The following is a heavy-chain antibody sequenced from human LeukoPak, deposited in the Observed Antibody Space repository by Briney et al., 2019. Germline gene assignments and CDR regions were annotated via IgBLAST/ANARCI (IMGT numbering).Heavy chain of an antibody. CDR1: GFSFSSYA. CDR2: ISGSGDNT. CDR3: AKRSGYTTGWFFDF. Sequence: GGSLRLSCAASGFSFSSYAMSWVRQAPGKGLEWVSSISGSGDNTYYAESVKGRFAISRDNSKNTLFLQMNSLRAEDTAVFYCAKRSGYTTGWFFDFWGQGTLVTVSS. V-gene: IGHV3-23*01. D-gene: IGHD6-19*01. J-gene: IGHJ4*02.